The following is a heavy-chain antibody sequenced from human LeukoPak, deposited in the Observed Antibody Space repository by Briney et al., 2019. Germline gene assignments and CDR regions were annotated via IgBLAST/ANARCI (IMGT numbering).Heavy chain of an antibody. D-gene: IGHD6-19*01. CDR3: ARGRGSGHKENRFDP. Sequence: GASVKVSCKASGYAFTTYDINWVRQATGQGPEWIGWMNPNSGNTGYTQNFQGRVTMTRSTSISTAYMELSSLKSEDTAVYYCARGRGSGHKENRFDPWGLGTLVTVSS. CDR1: GYAFTTYD. J-gene: IGHJ5*02. V-gene: IGHV1-8*01. CDR2: MNPNSGNT.